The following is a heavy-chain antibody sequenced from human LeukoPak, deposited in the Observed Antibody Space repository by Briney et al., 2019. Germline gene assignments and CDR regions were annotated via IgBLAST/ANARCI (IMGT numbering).Heavy chain of an antibody. CDR2: IWYDGSYK. D-gene: IGHD1-14*01. J-gene: IGHJ3*02. CDR3: ARESQTEAFDI. V-gene: IGHV3-33*01. Sequence: GGSLRLSCAASGFTFSSYGMHWVRQAPGKGLEWVAVIWYDGSYKYYADSVKGRFTISRDNSKNTLYLQMNSLRAEDTAVYYCARESQTEAFDIWGQGTMVTVSS. CDR1: GFTFSSYG.